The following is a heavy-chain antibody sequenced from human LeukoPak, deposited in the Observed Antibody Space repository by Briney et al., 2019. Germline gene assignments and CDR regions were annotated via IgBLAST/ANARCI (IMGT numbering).Heavy chain of an antibody. V-gene: IGHV4-39*01. D-gene: IGHD3-16*01. CDR1: GDSVSGGTYC. CDR3: ATYRPVWGIDY. Sequence: SETLSLSCTVSGDSVSGGTYCWAWIRQPPGKGLEWSGSIYYSGSTYYYPSPKSRVTISVDTSKNQFSLRLSSVTAADTAVYYDATYRPVWGIDYWGQGTLVTVSS. CDR2: IYYSGST. J-gene: IGHJ4*02.